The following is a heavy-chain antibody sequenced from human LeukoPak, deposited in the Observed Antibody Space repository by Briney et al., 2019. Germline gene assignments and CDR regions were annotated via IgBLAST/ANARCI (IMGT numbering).Heavy chain of an antibody. Sequence: GGSLRLSCAASGFTFSSYAMSWVRQAPGKGLEWVSAISGSGGSTYYADSVKGRITISRDNSKNTLYLQMNSLRAEDTAVYYCAKGYCSSTSCLKDYYYMDVWGKGTTVTVSS. V-gene: IGHV3-23*01. D-gene: IGHD2-2*01. J-gene: IGHJ6*03. CDR2: ISGSGGST. CDR3: AKGYCSSTSCLKDYYYMDV. CDR1: GFTFSSYA.